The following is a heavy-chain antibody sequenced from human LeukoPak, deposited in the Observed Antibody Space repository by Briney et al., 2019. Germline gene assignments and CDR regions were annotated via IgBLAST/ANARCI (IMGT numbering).Heavy chain of an antibody. D-gene: IGHD2-2*01. J-gene: IGHJ6*03. CDR3: ARFRRGHIVVVPAAVPTGLYYYMDV. CDR1: GGSFSGYY. CDR2: INHSGST. V-gene: IGHV4-34*01. Sequence: PSETLSLTCAVYGGSFSGYYWSWIRQPPGKGLEWIGEINHSGSTNYNPSLKSRVTISVDTSKNQFSLKLSSVTAADTAVYYCARFRRGHIVVVPAAVPTGLYYYMDVWGKGTTVTVSS.